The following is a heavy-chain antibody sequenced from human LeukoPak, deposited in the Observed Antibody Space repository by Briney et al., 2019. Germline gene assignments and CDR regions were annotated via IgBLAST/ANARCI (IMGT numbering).Heavy chain of an antibody. J-gene: IGHJ1*01. CDR2: IYYSGST. Sequence: SETLSLTCTVSGGSISSYYWSWIRQPPGKGLEWIGYIYYSGSTNYNPSLKSRVTISVDTSKNQFSLKLSSVTAADTAVYYCARGGSSWLPAEYFQHRGQGTLVTVSS. D-gene: IGHD6-13*01. CDR1: GGSISSYY. V-gene: IGHV4-59*01. CDR3: ARGGSSWLPAEYFQH.